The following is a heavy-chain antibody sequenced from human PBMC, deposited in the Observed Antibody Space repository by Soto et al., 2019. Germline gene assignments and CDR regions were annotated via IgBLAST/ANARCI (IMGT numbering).Heavy chain of an antibody. Sequence: GGSLRLSCAASGFTCISYGMHWVRQAPGKGLEWVAVISYDGSNKYYADSVKGRFTISRDNSKNTLYLQMNSLRAEDTAVYYCAKSRNKKITAVVPIFDYWGQGTLVTVSS. V-gene: IGHV3-30*18. J-gene: IGHJ4*02. D-gene: IGHD6-25*01. CDR3: AKSRNKKITAVVPIFDY. CDR2: ISYDGSNK. CDR1: GFTCISYG.